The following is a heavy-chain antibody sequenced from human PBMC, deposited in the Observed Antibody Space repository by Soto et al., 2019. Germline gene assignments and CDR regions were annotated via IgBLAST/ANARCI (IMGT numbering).Heavy chain of an antibody. CDR3: AREGCAFRGGSCYSGGY. D-gene: IGHD2-15*01. Sequence: PSETLSLTCTVSGGSISSGGYYWSWIRQHPGKGLEWIGYIYYSGSTYYNPSLKSRVTISVDTSKNQFSLKLSSVTAADTAVYYCAREGCAFRGGSCYSGGYWGQGTLVTVSS. CDR2: IYYSGST. CDR1: GGSISSGGYY. V-gene: IGHV4-31*03. J-gene: IGHJ4*02.